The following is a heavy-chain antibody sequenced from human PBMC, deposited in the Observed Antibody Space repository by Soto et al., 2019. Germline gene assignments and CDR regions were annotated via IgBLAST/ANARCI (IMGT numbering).Heavy chain of an antibody. Sequence: GGSLRLSCAASGFTFSSYSMNWVRQAPGKGLEWVSSISSSSSYIYYADSVKGRFTISRDNAKNSLYLQMNSLRAEDTAVYYCARSGYCSSTSCRRDYYYMDVWGKGTTVTVSS. D-gene: IGHD2-2*01. CDR1: GFTFSSYS. CDR2: ISSSSSYI. CDR3: ARSGYCSSTSCRRDYYYMDV. J-gene: IGHJ6*03. V-gene: IGHV3-21*01.